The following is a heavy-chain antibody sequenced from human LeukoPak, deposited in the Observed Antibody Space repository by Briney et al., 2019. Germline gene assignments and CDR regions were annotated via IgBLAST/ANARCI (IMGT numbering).Heavy chain of an antibody. J-gene: IGHJ6*03. CDR1: GGSISSYY. CDR2: IYYSGST. Sequence: PSETLSLTCTVSGGSISSYYWSWIRQPPGKGLEWMGYIYYSGSTNYNPSLKSRATISVDTSKNQFSLKLSSVTAADTAVYYCARGGYDYYYYYYMDVWSKGTTVTVSS. CDR3: ARGGYDYYYYYYMDV. V-gene: IGHV4-59*12. D-gene: IGHD5-12*01.